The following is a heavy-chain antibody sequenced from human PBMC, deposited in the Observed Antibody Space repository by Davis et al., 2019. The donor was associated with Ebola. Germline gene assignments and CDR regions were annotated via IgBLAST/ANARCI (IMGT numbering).Heavy chain of an antibody. Sequence: GESLKISCAASGFVFRNYVMSWVRRAPGKGLEWVSTHGTSGDTYYADSVKGRFTISRDNSKNTLHLQMNRLRVEDTAIYYCAKDTPNIWFDVWGQGTMVAVSS. CDR1: GFVFRNYV. CDR2: HGTSGDT. J-gene: IGHJ3*01. D-gene: IGHD2-15*01. V-gene: IGHV3-23*01. CDR3: AKDTPNIWFDV.